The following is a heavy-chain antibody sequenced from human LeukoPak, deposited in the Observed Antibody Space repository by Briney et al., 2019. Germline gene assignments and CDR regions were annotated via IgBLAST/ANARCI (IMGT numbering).Heavy chain of an antibody. D-gene: IGHD3-10*01. Sequence: PGGSLRLSCAVSGFAFSQYYMGWVRQVPGKGLESVAIIASDGSYTAYVDSVKGRFTISRDNAKNSLYLQMSSLTAEDTAIYFCTFLVREPQHWGRGTLVTVSS. CDR3: TFLVREPQH. CDR1: GFAFSQYY. CDR2: IASDGSYT. J-gene: IGHJ1*01. V-gene: IGHV3-7*01.